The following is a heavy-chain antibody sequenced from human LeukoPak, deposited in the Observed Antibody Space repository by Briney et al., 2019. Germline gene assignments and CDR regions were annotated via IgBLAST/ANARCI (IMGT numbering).Heavy chain of an antibody. CDR2: ISYDGSNK. Sequence: GRSLRLSCAASGFTFSNYGLHWVRQAPGKGLEWVAVISYDGSNKYYADSVKGRFTISRDNAKNSLFLQMNSLRAEDTAVYYCAREPYSYYGMDVWGQGTTVTVSS. V-gene: IGHV3-30*03. CDR3: AREPYSYYGMDV. J-gene: IGHJ6*02. CDR1: GFTFSNYG.